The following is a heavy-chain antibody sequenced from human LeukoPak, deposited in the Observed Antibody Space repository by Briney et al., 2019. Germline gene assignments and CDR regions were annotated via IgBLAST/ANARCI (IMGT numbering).Heavy chain of an antibody. CDR2: LRYDGSNK. D-gene: IGHD6-13*01. J-gene: IGHJ5*02. Sequence: GGSLRLSLAAPGFTFSSYGMHWVRQAPAKGLEGVEFLRYDGSNKYYADSVKGRFTISRDNSKNTLYLQMNSLRAEDTAVYYCAKPSPLAAAGPFDPWGQGTLVTVSS. CDR3: AKPSPLAAAGPFDP. V-gene: IGHV3-30*02. CDR1: GFTFSSYG.